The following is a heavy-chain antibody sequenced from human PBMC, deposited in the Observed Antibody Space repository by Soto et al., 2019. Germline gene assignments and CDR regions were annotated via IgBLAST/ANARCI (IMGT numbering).Heavy chain of an antibody. V-gene: IGHV2-70*11. D-gene: IGHD3-3*01. J-gene: IGHJ4*02. Sequence: SGPTLVNPTQPLTLTCTFSGFSLSTSGMCVSWIRQPPGKALEWLARIDWDDDKYYSTSLKTRLTISKDTSKNQVVLTMTNMDPVDTATYYCARTLLTPIYDFWSGYSEGPNTAPYYFDYWGQGTLVTVSS. CDR2: IDWDDDK. CDR1: GFSLSTSGMC. CDR3: ARTLLTPIYDFWSGYSEGPNTAPYYFDY.